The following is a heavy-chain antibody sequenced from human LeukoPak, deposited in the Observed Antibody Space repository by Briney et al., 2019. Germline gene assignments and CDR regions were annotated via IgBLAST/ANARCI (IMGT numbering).Heavy chain of an antibody. J-gene: IGHJ4*02. V-gene: IGHV4-34*01. CDR1: GGSFSGYY. Sequence: ASETLSLTCAVYGGSFSGYYWSWIRQPPGKGLEWIGEINHSGSTNYNPSLKSRVTISVDTSNNQFSLKLSSVTAADTAVYYCVRNGGSYSFDYWGQGTLVTVSS. D-gene: IGHD1-26*01. CDR3: VRNGGSYSFDY. CDR2: INHSGST.